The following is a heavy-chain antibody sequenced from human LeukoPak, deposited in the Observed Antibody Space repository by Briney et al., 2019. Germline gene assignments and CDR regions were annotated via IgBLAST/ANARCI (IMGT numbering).Heavy chain of an antibody. J-gene: IGHJ4*02. V-gene: IGHV3-23*01. CDR3: AKATYFDWLLYFDY. D-gene: IGHD3-9*01. CDR2: IDGSIGST. Sequence: HAGGSLRLSCAASGFTFSSYAMSWVRQAPGKGLECVSSIDGSIGSTYYADSVKGRFTISRDNSKNTLYLQMNSLRAEDTAVYYCAKATYFDWLLYFDYWGQGTLVTVSS. CDR1: GFTFSSYA.